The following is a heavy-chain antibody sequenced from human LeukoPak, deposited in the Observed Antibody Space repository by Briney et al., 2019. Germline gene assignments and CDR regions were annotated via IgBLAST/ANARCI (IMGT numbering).Heavy chain of an antibody. D-gene: IGHD6-19*01. CDR2: INPNSGGT. J-gene: IGHJ3*02. CDR1: GYTFTGYY. V-gene: IGHV1-2*02. CDR3: ARVLRSSVGSIAVAGTAAFDI. Sequence: ASVKVSCKASGYTFTGYYMHWVRRAPGQGLEWMGWINPNSGGTNYAQKFQGRVTMTRDTSISTAYMELSRLRSDDTAVYYCARVLRSSVGSIAVAGTAAFDIWGQGTMVTVSS.